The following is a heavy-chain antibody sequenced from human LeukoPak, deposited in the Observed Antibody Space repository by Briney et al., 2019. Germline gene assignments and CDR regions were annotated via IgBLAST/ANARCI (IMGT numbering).Heavy chain of an antibody. CDR3: ARATLDN. CDR1: GFTVSDNY. J-gene: IGHJ4*02. Sequence: PGGSLRLSCAASGFTVSDNYISWVPQAPGKGLEWVSVIYSGGSTKYAGSVKARFTISRDNSKNTVYLQMNSLRDEDTAVYYCARATLDNWGQGTLVSVSS. CDR2: IYSGGST. V-gene: IGHV3-53*01.